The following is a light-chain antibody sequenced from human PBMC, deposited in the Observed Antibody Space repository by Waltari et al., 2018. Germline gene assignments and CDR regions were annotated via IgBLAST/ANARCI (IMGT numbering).Light chain of an antibody. Sequence: QSALTQPRSVSGSPGQSVTISCTGTSSDVGTYNYVSWYQQHPAKAPKLMIYDVVKRPSGVPDHFSGSKSGNTASLTISGLQAEDEADYYCCSYAGSYTWVFGGGTKLTVL. CDR2: DVV. CDR1: SSDVGTYNY. V-gene: IGLV2-11*01. J-gene: IGLJ3*02. CDR3: CSYAGSYTWV.